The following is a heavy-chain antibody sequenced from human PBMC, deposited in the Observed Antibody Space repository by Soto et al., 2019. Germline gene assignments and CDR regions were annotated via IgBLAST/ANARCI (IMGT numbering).Heavy chain of an antibody. Sequence: GGSLRLSCAASGFTFSNYAMGWVRQAPGKGLEWVSAIGGSGGRAHYADSVKGRFIISRDNSKNTLFLQMNSLRAEDTAVYYCTTVNPNKYDSRGHYHWGQGTLVTVSS. V-gene: IGHV3-23*01. D-gene: IGHD3-22*01. CDR2: IGGSGGRA. J-gene: IGHJ4*02. CDR3: TTVNPNKYDSRGHYH. CDR1: GFTFSNYA.